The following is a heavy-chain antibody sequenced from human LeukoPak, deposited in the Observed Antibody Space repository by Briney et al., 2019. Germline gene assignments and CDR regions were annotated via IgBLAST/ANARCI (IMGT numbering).Heavy chain of an antibody. D-gene: IGHD3-16*02. V-gene: IGHV4-31*03. CDR2: ICYSGSA. Sequence: PSETLSLTCTVSGCSISSGGYYWSWLRQGPGQGLEWIVNICYSGSAYYNQSLKCRVTISVDPSKSQFSLKLSSVTAADTAVYYRARGFLYVWGSYRSYYYGMDVWGQGTTVTVSS. CDR3: ARGFLYVWGSYRSYYYGMDV. CDR1: GCSISSGGYY. J-gene: IGHJ6*02.